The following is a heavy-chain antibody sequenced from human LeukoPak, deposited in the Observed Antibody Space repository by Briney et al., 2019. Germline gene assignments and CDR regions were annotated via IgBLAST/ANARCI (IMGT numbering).Heavy chain of an antibody. V-gene: IGHV4-59*01. CDR2: IYYSGST. CDR1: GGSISSYY. J-gene: IGHJ3*02. D-gene: IGHD3-3*01. Sequence: PSETLSLTCTVSGGSISSYYWSWIRQPPGKGLEWIGYIYYSGSTNYNPSLKSRVTISVDTSKNQFSLKLSSVTAADTAVYYCAKGIPPHYDFWSGYTTVPDAFDIWGQGTMVTVSS. CDR3: AKGIPPHYDFWSGYTTVPDAFDI.